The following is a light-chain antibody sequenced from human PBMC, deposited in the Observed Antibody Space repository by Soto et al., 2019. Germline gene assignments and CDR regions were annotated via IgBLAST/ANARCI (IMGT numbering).Light chain of an antibody. Sequence: EIVMTQSPATLSVSPGERATLSCRASQSVSSNLAWYQQKPGQAPRLLIYGASTRATGIPARFSGSGSGTEFTLTISILQSEDFAVYYCQQYNNWAGTFGQGTKVEIK. CDR1: QSVSSN. CDR3: QQYNNWAGT. CDR2: GAS. V-gene: IGKV3-15*01. J-gene: IGKJ1*01.